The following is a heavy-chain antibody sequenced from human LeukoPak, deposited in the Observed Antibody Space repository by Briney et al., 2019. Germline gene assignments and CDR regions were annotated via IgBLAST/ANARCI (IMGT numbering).Heavy chain of an antibody. CDR2: IYYSGST. CDR3: AQSSGPLQAFDI. D-gene: IGHD6-19*01. J-gene: IGHJ3*02. CDR1: GGSISSYY. V-gene: IGHV4-59*01. Sequence: SETLSLTCTVSGGSISSYYWSWIRQPPGKGLEWIGYIYYSGSTNYNPSLKSRVTMSADTSKNQFSLKLNSVTAADTAVYYCAQSSGPLQAFDIWGQGTMVTVSS.